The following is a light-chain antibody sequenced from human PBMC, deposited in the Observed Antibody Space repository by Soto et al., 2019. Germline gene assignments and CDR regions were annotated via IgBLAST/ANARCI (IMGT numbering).Light chain of an antibody. Sequence: DIQMTQSPSSLSASVGDRVTITCRASQGISTYLVWYQQKPGTVPKLLIFAASTLQSGVPCRFSGSGSGTDFTLTISSLKPEDVATYYCQNYNGAPWTFGQGPKVEFK. CDR3: QNYNGAPWT. CDR2: AAS. CDR1: QGISTY. V-gene: IGKV1-27*01. J-gene: IGKJ1*01.